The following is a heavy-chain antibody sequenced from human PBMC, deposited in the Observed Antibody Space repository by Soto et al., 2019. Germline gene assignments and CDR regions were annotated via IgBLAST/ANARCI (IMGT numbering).Heavy chain of an antibody. CDR1: GGSIGSGDYY. D-gene: IGHD3-16*01. CDR2: IYDNGAT. CDR3: GRAYDYDATKKDGFDI. Sequence: QVQLQESGPGLVKPSQTLSLTCTVSGGSIGSGDYYWTWIRQHPGRGLEWIGYIYDNGATYYNPSLKSRVTISSDTSKNQFSLRLSSVTAADSAVYYFGRAYDYDATKKDGFDIWGQGTLVTVSS. V-gene: IGHV4-31*03. J-gene: IGHJ3*02.